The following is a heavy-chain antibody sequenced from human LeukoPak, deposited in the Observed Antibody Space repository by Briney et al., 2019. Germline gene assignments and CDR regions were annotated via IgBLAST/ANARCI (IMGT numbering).Heavy chain of an antibody. CDR2: IRYDGSNK. J-gene: IGHJ5*02. D-gene: IGHD1-7*01. CDR3: AKDRRYNWNYGWFDP. V-gene: IGHV3-30*02. CDR1: GFTFSSYG. Sequence: GGSLRLSCAASGFTFSSYGMHWVRQAPGKGLEWVAFIRYDGSNKYYADSVKGRFTISRDNSKSTLYLQMNSLRAEDTAVYYCAKDRRYNWNYGWFDPWGQGTLVTVSS.